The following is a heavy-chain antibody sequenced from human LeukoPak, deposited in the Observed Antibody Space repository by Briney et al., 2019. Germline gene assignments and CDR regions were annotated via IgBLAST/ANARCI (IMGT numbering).Heavy chain of an antibody. CDR2: ISAYNGNT. CDR3: ARRDIYDYGEGY. Sequence: ASVNVSCKASGYTFTSYGISWVRQAPGQGLEWMGWISAYNGNTNYAQKLQGRVTMTTDTSTSTAYMELRSLRSDDTAMYYCARRDIYDYGEGYWGQGTLVTVSS. V-gene: IGHV1-18*01. J-gene: IGHJ4*02. CDR1: GYTFTSYG. D-gene: IGHD3-16*01.